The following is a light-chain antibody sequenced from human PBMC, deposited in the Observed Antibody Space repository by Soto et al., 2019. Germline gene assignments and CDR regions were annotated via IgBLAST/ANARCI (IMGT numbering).Light chain of an antibody. Sequence: EIVLTQSPGTLSLSPGERATLSCRASQSVSSSYLAWYQQKPGQAPRLLIYGASSRATGIPDRFSGSGSGTDFTLTISSLEPEDLAVYYCQQRGTFGPGTKVDTK. CDR2: GAS. J-gene: IGKJ3*01. CDR3: QQRGT. CDR1: QSVSSSY. V-gene: IGKV3-20*01.